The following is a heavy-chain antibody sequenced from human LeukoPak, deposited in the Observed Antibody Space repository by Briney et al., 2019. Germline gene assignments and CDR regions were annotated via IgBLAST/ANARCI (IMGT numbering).Heavy chain of an antibody. Sequence: SVEVACKASGGTFNTYAFNWVRQAPGQGLEWMGRIIPVFGTPHYAQKYQGRLTITTDEFASTVYMELSSLRSQDTAIYYCARIEGDYGVFVFWGQGTLVTVSS. D-gene: IGHD4-17*01. V-gene: IGHV1-69*05. CDR1: GGTFNTYA. CDR3: ARIEGDYGVFVF. J-gene: IGHJ4*02. CDR2: IIPVFGTP.